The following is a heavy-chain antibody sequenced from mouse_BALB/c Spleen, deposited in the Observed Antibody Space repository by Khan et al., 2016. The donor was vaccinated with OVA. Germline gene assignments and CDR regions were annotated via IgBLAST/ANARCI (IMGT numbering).Heavy chain of an antibody. J-gene: IGHJ1*01. CDR2: IRYDGSN. CDR1: GYSITSGYY. Sequence: EVKLVESGPGLVKPSQSLSLTCSVTGYSITSGYYWNWIRQFPGNKLEWMDYIRYDGSNNYNPSLKNRISITRDTSKNQFFLKLNSVTTEDTATYYCARDYYGTSWYFDVWGAGTTVTVSS. V-gene: IGHV3-6*02. D-gene: IGHD1-1*01. CDR3: ARDYYGTSWYFDV.